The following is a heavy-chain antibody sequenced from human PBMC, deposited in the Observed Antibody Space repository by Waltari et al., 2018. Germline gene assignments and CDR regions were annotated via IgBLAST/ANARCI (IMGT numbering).Heavy chain of an antibody. CDR3: ARRLWGIQLWLRWFDP. CDR2: INHSGST. Sequence: QVQLQQWGAGLLKPSETLSLTCAVYGGSFSGYYWSWLRKPPGKGLEWIGEINHSGSTNYNPSLKSRVTISVDTSKNQFSLKLSSVTAADTAVYYCARRLWGIQLWLRWFDPWGQGTLVTVSS. V-gene: IGHV4-34*01. D-gene: IGHD5-18*01. CDR1: GGSFSGYY. J-gene: IGHJ5*02.